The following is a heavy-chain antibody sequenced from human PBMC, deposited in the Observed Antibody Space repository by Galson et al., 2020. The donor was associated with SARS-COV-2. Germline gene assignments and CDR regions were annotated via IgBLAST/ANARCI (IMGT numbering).Heavy chain of an antibody. V-gene: IGHV3-23*01. J-gene: IGHJ2*01. CDR3: AKRYSGSRYWYFEL. CDR1: GFTFSSYA. CDR2: ISASGSDT. D-gene: IGHD1-26*01. Sequence: GGSLRLSCAASGFTFSSYAMSWVRQSPGKGLEWVSLISASGSDTFYADSVKGRFTISRDNYRNTLFLQMDSLRAEDTAVYYCAKRYSGSRYWYFELWVRGTLVTVSS.